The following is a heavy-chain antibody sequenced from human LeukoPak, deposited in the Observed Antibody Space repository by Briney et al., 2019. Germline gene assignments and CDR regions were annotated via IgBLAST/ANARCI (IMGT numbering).Heavy chain of an antibody. CDR3: ARSDYSGWNY. J-gene: IGHJ4*02. Sequence: ASVKVSCKASGYTFTGYYMHWARQAPGKGLEWMGGFDPEDGETIYAQKFQGRVTMTEDTSTDTAYMELSSLRSEDTAVYYCARSDYSGWNYWGQGTLVTVSS. CDR1: GYTFTGYY. V-gene: IGHV1-24*01. D-gene: IGHD6-19*01. CDR2: FDPEDGET.